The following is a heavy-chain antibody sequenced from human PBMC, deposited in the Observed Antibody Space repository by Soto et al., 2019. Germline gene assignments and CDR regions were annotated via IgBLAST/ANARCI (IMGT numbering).Heavy chain of an antibody. CDR1: GGSFTSNNW. V-gene: IGHV4-4*02. CDR2: IYRTGST. D-gene: IGHD1-1*01. CDR3: AKKLGTTGGNFFHP. Sequence: SETLSLTCAVSGGSFTSNNWWTWVRQRPGQGLEWIGEIYRTGSTNYNPSLKSRVTISIDKSENQFSLKLSSVTAEDTAVYFCAKKLGTTGGNFFHPWGQGALVTVSS. J-gene: IGHJ5*02.